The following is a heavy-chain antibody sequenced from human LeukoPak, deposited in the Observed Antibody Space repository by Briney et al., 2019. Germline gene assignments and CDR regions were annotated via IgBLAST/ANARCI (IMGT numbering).Heavy chain of an antibody. D-gene: IGHD2-21*02. V-gene: IGHV3-48*03. CDR3: AKDQIGAYCGGDCYPGLDY. Sequence: PGGSLRLSCAASGFTFSSYEMNWVRQAPGKGLEWVSYISSSGSTIYYADSVKGRFTISRDNAKNSLYLQMNSLRAEDTAVYYCAKDQIGAYCGGDCYPGLDYWGQGTLVTVSS. CDR2: ISSSGSTI. J-gene: IGHJ4*02. CDR1: GFTFSSYE.